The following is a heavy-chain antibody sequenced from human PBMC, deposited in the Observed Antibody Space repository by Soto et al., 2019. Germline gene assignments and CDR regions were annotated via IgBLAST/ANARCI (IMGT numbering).Heavy chain of an antibody. J-gene: IGHJ5*02. CDR3: AREAGVRYAFDP. CDR1: GYTFTSYA. CDR2: TNAGNGNT. D-gene: IGHD4-17*01. V-gene: IGHV1-3*01. Sequence: ASVKVSCKASGYTFTSYAMHWVRQAPGQRLEWMGWTNAGNGNTKYSQKFQGRVTITRDTSASTAYMELSSLRSEDTAMYYCAREAGVRYAFDPWGQGTLVTVSS.